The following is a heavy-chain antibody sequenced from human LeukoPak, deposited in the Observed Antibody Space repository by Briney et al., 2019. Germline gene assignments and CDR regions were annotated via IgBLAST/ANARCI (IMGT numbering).Heavy chain of an antibody. CDR2: ISSSSSYI. CDR1: GFTVSTNY. Sequence: GGSLRLSCAASGFTVSTNYMTWVRQAPGKGLEWASSISSSSSYIYYADSVKGRFTISRDNAKNSLYLQMNSLRAEDTALYYCARDRYSGLFDYWGQGTLVTVSS. J-gene: IGHJ4*02. CDR3: ARDRYSGLFDY. D-gene: IGHD4-11*01. V-gene: IGHV3-21*01.